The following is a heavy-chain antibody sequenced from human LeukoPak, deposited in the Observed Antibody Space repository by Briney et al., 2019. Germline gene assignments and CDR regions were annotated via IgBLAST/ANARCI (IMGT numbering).Heavy chain of an antibody. J-gene: IGHJ4*02. CDR3: TTATSTMIAPYFDY. CDR2: XXSKTDGGTT. V-gene: IGHV3-15*01. D-gene: IGHD3-22*01. Sequence: GGSLRLSCAASGFTFSNAWMRWVRQAPGKXXXXXXXXXSKTDGGTTDYAESVKGRFNISRDDSKNTLYLQMNSLKNEDTAVYYCTTATSTMIAPYFDYWGQGTMVTVSS. CDR1: GFTFSNAW.